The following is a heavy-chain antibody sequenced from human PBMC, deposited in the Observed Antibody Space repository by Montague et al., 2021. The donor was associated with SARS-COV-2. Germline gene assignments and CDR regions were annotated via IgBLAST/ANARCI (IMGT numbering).Heavy chain of an antibody. Sequence: SLRLSCAASGLTFSSFSMNWVRQAPGKRLEWVASISSESTYILYAESVRGRFTVSRDNAQNLLFLQMNSLRAEDTALYYCARFKTSKFYSSGVDVWGQGTTVTVSS. V-gene: IGHV3-21*01. CDR1: GLTFSSFS. CDR3: ARFKTSKFYSSGVDV. J-gene: IGHJ6*02. CDR2: ISSESTYI. D-gene: IGHD2-15*01.